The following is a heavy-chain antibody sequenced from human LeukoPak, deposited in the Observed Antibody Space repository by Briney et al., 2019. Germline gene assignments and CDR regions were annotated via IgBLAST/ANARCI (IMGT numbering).Heavy chain of an antibody. CDR2: ISGDGSAT. Sequence: PGGSLRLSCAASEFTFRSYRMHWVRRAPGKGLVWVSRISGDGSATNYADSVKGRFTISRDNAKNTLWLQMSSLRAEDTAVYYCARSWASSWYWFDYWGQGTLVTVSS. D-gene: IGHD6-13*01. V-gene: IGHV3-74*01. CDR3: ARSWASSWYWFDY. CDR1: EFTFRSYR. J-gene: IGHJ4*02.